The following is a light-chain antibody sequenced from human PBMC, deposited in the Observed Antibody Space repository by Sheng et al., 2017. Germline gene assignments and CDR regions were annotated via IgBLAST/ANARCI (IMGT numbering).Light chain of an antibody. V-gene: IGKV1-39*01. CDR1: QRISNY. Sequence: DIQMTQSPSSLSASVGDRVTITCRASQRISNYLSWYQQKLGKAPKFLIYKASSLQGGVPSRFSGSGSGTDFTLTISSLQPEDFATYYCQQTYSTPLTFGGGTKVEIK. CDR3: QQTYSTPLT. CDR2: KAS. J-gene: IGKJ4*01.